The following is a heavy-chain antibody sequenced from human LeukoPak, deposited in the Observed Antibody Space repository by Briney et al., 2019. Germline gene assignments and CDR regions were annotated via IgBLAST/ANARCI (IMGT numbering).Heavy chain of an antibody. J-gene: IGHJ5*02. CDR1: GYTFTSYG. CDR3: AGQRNYYDSSGYYYPWFDP. Sequence: ASVKVSCKASGYTFTSYGISWVRQAPGQGLEWMGWISAYNGNTNYAQKLQGRVTMTTDTSTSTAYMELRSLRSDDTAVYYCAGQRNYYDSSGYYYPWFDPWGQGTLVTVPS. D-gene: IGHD3-22*01. V-gene: IGHV1-18*01. CDR2: ISAYNGNT.